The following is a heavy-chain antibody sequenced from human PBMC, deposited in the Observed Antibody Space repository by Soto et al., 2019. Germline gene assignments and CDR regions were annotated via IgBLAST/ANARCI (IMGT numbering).Heavy chain of an antibody. CDR2: IIPMFGIA. Sequence: QVQLVQSGAEVKKPGSSVKVSCKASGGTFSSYSISWVRQAPGQGLEWMGRIIPMFGIANYAQKFQGRVTITADKSTSTAYMELSSLRSEDSAVYYCARATYGVNQDWFDPWGQGTLVTVSS. CDR3: ARATYGVNQDWFDP. CDR1: GGTFSSYS. D-gene: IGHD4-17*01. J-gene: IGHJ5*02. V-gene: IGHV1-69*02.